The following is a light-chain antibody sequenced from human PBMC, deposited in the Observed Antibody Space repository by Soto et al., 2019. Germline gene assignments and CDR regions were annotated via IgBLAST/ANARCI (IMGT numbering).Light chain of an antibody. CDR3: SSYTSKSSLI. J-gene: IGLJ7*01. CDR1: SSDVGSYNY. V-gene: IGLV2-14*01. CDR2: EVS. Sequence: QSVLTQPASVSGSPGQSITISCTGTSSDVGSYNYVSWYQQHPGKAPKLMIYEVSDRPSGISSRFSGSKSGNTAYLTISGLQVEDEAEYYCSSYTSKSSLIFGGGTQVTVL.